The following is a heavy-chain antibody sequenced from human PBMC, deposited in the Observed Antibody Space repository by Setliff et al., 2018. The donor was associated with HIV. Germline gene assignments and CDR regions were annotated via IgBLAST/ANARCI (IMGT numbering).Heavy chain of an antibody. CDR1: GGSLSGYY. CDR3: AREGTYSGTYWVRRVASFDI. J-gene: IGHJ3*02. V-gene: IGHV4-34*01. D-gene: IGHD1-26*01. Sequence: TLSLTCAVYGGSLSGYYWRWIRQPPGKGLEWIGDVSHTGSTNYNPSLKSRITISADTPKSQFSLKLSSVTAADTAVYYCAREGTYSGTYWVRRVASFDIWGQGTMVTVSS. CDR2: VSHTGST.